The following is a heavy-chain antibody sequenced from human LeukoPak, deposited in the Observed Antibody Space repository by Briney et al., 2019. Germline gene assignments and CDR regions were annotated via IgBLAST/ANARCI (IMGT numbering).Heavy chain of an antibody. V-gene: IGHV3-21*01. D-gene: IGHD4-17*01. Sequence: GGSLRLSCAASGFTFSSYSMNWVRQAPGKGLEWVSSISTSSSYIYYADSVKGRFTVSRDNARNSLELQMNSLRAEDTAVYYCARSRRDGDYLFNAFDIWGQGTMVTVSS. J-gene: IGHJ3*02. CDR3: ARSRRDGDYLFNAFDI. CDR2: ISTSSSYI. CDR1: GFTFSSYS.